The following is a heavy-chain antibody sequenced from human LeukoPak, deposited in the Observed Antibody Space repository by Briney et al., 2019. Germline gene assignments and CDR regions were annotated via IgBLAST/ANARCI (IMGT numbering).Heavy chain of an antibody. D-gene: IGHD2-15*01. V-gene: IGHV4-4*07. CDR2: KYARGSS. Sequence: SSETLSLTCTVSGGSISNYYWSWIRQPAGKGLEWIGRKYARGSSNYNPPVQSRVTMSVDTSMNQFSLKLRSVTAADTAVYYCARGRYCSADICTGGDSFDIWGQGTMVSVSP. CDR1: GGSISNYY. J-gene: IGHJ3*02. CDR3: ARGRYCSADICTGGDSFDI.